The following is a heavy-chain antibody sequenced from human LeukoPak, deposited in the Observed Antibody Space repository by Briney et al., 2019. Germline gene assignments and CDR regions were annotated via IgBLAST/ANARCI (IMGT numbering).Heavy chain of an antibody. CDR1: GFTFSSYT. CDR3: AKNQGRGYYYESDAFDV. Sequence: PGGSLRLSCAASGFTFSSYTMNWVRQAPGKGPEWVSSITSSSSYIYYADSVKGRFTISRDNAGNSLYLQMNSLRPEDTAVYFCAKNQGRGYYYESDAFDVWGQGTMVIVSS. CDR2: ITSSSSYI. D-gene: IGHD3-22*01. V-gene: IGHV3-21*04. J-gene: IGHJ3*01.